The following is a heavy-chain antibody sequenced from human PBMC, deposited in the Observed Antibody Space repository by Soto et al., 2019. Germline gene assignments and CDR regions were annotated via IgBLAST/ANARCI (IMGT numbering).Heavy chain of an antibody. Sequence: EVQLVESGGGLVQPGGSLKLSCAASGFTFSGSAMHWVRQTSGKGLEWVGRIRSKVHSYATAYAASVKGRFTISRDDSKNTAYLQMNRLKTEDTAVYYCTRDSSGWPDWGQGTLVTVSS. D-gene: IGHD6-19*01. V-gene: IGHV3-73*02. CDR1: GFTFSGSA. J-gene: IGHJ4*02. CDR2: IRSKVHSYAT. CDR3: TRDSSGWPD.